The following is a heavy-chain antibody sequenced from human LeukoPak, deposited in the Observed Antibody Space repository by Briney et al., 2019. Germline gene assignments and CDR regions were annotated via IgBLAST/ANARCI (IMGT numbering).Heavy chain of an antibody. CDR2: ISGSGGST. Sequence: QSGGSLRLSCAASGFTFSSYAMSWVRRAPGKGLEWVSAISGSGGSTYYADSVKGRFTISRDNSKNTLYLQMNSLRAEDTAVYYCAKTLYGRDYFDYWGQGTLVTVSS. J-gene: IGHJ4*02. D-gene: IGHD1-26*01. CDR1: GFTFSSYA. CDR3: AKTLYGRDYFDY. V-gene: IGHV3-23*01.